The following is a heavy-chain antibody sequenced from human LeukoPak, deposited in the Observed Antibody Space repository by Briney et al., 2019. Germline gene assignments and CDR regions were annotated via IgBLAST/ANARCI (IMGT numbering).Heavy chain of an antibody. CDR3: ARGMYYYDSSGPNWFDP. V-gene: IGHV3-33*01. CDR2: IWYDGSNK. J-gene: IGHJ5*02. CDR1: GFTFSNYG. Sequence: VRSLRLSCAASGFTFSNYGMHWVRQAPGKGLEWVAVIWYDGSNKYYADSVKGRFTISRDNSKNTLYMQMNSLRAEDTAVYYCARGMYYYDSSGPNWFDPWGQGTLVTVSS. D-gene: IGHD3-22*01.